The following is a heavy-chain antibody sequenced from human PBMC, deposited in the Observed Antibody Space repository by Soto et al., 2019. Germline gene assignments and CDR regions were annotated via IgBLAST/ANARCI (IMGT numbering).Heavy chain of an antibody. CDR3: ARERPEGARLDP. J-gene: IGHJ5*02. CDR2: IYYSGST. Sequence: SETLSLTCTVSGGSISSGDYYWSWIRQPPGKGLEWIGYIYYSGSTHYNPSLKSRVTISVDTSKNQFSLKLSSVTAADTAVYYCARERPEGARLDPWGQGTLVTVSS. D-gene: IGHD6-6*01. V-gene: IGHV4-30-4*01. CDR1: GGSISSGDYY.